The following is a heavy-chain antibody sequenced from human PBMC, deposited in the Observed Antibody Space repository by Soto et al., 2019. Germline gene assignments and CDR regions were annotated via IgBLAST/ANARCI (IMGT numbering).Heavy chain of an antibody. Sequence: GGSLRLSCAASGFTFSSYGMHWVRQAPGKGLEWVAVISYDGSNKYYADSVKGRFTISRDNSKNTLYLQMNSLRAEDTAVYYCAKDPAMVTSRYYYGMDVWGQGTTVTSP. D-gene: IGHD5-18*01. V-gene: IGHV3-30*18. CDR1: GFTFSSYG. J-gene: IGHJ6*02. CDR3: AKDPAMVTSRYYYGMDV. CDR2: ISYDGSNK.